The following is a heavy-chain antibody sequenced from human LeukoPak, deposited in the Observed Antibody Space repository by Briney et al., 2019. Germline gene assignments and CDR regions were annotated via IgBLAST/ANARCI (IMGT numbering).Heavy chain of an antibody. Sequence: GGSLRLSCAASGFTFSSYGMHWVRQAPGKGLEWVAFIRYDGSSKYYADSVKGRFTISRDNSKNTLYLQMNSLRAEDTAVYYCAKSLDRGGADYFDYWGQGTLVTVSS. J-gene: IGHJ4*02. CDR3: AKSLDRGGADYFDY. V-gene: IGHV3-30*02. CDR2: IRYDGSSK. CDR1: GFTFSSYG. D-gene: IGHD3-10*01.